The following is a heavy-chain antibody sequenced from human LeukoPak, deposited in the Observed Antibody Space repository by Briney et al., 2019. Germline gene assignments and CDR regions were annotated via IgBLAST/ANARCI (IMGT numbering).Heavy chain of an antibody. Sequence: GGSLRLSCAASGFTFSSYAMHWVRQAPGKGLEWVAVISYDGSNKYYADSVKGRFTISRDNSKNTLYLQMNSLRAEDTAVYYCARAAFGIWGQGTMVTVSS. V-gene: IGHV3-30-3*01. CDR1: GFTFSSYA. J-gene: IGHJ3*02. CDR2: ISYDGSNK. CDR3: ARAAFGI.